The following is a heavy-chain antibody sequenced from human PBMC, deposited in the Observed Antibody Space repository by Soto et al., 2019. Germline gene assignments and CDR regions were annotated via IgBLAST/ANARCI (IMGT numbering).Heavy chain of an antibody. Sequence: PSETLSLTCIVSGGSISGTTYYWAWIRQPPGKGLEWIGSVYFDGSTYYNPSLKSRVTISVDTSMNHFSLRLTSVTAADTALYYCARGGISRIYQLPPFDPWGQGTRVTVSS. V-gene: IGHV4-39*02. D-gene: IGHD2-2*01. CDR2: VYFDGST. CDR1: GGSISGTTYY. J-gene: IGHJ5*02. CDR3: ARGGISRIYQLPPFDP.